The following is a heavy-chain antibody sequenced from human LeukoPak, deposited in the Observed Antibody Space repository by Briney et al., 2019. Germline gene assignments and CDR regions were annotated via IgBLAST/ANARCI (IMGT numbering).Heavy chain of an antibody. V-gene: IGHV3-7*01. CDR3: ARSGIKMVRGLIIKSPYHMDV. J-gene: IGHJ6*03. D-gene: IGHD3-10*01. CDR1: GFTFSSSW. Sequence: QTGGSLRLSCAASGFTFSSSWMSWVRQAPGKGLEWVANIKQDGSEKYYVDSVKGRFTISRDDAKNSLSLRMNSLRAEDTAVYYCARSGIKMVRGLIIKSPYHMDVWGKGTTVTVSS. CDR2: IKQDGSEK.